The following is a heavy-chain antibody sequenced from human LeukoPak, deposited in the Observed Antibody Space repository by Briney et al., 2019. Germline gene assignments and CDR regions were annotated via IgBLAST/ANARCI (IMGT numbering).Heavy chain of an antibody. CDR3: ARGYSSGWYSYYYYYMDV. CDR2: IYYSGST. D-gene: IGHD6-19*01. J-gene: IGHJ6*03. V-gene: IGHV4-39*07. Sequence: SETLSLTCTVSGGSISSSSYYWGWIRLPPGKGLEWIGSIYYSGSTYYNPSLKSRVTISVDTSKNQFSLKLSSVTAADTAVYYCARGYSSGWYSYYYYYMDVWGKGTTVTISS. CDR1: GGSISSSSYY.